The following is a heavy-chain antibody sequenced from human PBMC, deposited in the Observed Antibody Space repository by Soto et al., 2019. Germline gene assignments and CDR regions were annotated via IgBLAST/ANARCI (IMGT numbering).Heavy chain of an antibody. CDR1: GFTFSSYA. J-gene: IGHJ4*02. V-gene: IGHV3-23*01. D-gene: IGHD1-20*01. CDR2: VSGSGGST. CDR3: AKPPDYNWNDY. Sequence: GGSLKLSCAASGFTFSSYAMSWVRQAPGKGLEWISAVSGSGGSTYYADSVKGRFTISRDNSKDTLYLQMNNLRAEDTAVYYCAKPPDYNWNDYWGQGTLVTVSS.